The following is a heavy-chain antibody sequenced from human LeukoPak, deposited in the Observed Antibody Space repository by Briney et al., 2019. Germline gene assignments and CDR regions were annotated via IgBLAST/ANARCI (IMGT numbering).Heavy chain of an antibody. V-gene: IGHV3-7*01. J-gene: IGHJ4*02. Sequence: GGSLRLSCAASGFTFSTYWMSWVRQAPGKGLEWVANIKQDGSEKNYVDSVRGRITISRDNAKNSLYLQMNSLRAEDTAVYYCARGPMVRTNLFDYWGQGTLVTVSS. CDR2: IKQDGSEK. CDR1: GFTFSTYW. D-gene: IGHD3-10*01. CDR3: ARGPMVRTNLFDY.